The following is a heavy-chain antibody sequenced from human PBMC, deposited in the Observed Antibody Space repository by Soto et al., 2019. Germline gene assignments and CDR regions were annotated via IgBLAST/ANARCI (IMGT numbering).Heavy chain of an antibody. D-gene: IGHD6-13*01. CDR1: GFAFSSYA. J-gene: IGHJ6*03. CDR3: AKDSSSRYFGYYYYMDV. V-gene: IGHV3-23*01. Sequence: GGSLRLSCAASGFAFSSYAMSWVRQAPGKGLEWVSAISGSGGSTYYADSVKGRFTISRDNSKNTLYLQMNSLRAEDTAVYYCAKDSSSRYFGYYYYMDVWGKGTTVTVSS. CDR2: ISGSGGST.